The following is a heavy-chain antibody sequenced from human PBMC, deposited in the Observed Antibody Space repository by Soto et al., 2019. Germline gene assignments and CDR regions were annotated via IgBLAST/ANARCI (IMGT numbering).Heavy chain of an antibody. CDR1: GFTFDDYA. D-gene: IGHD3-22*01. CDR3: AKGEGSSGYYSLFDY. Sequence: EVPLVESGGGLVQPGRSLRLSSAASGFTFDDYAMHWVRQAPGKGLEWVSGISWNSGSIGYADSVKGRFTISRDNAKNSLYLQMNSLRAEDTALYYCAKGEGSSGYYSLFDYWGQGTLVTVSS. CDR2: ISWNSGSI. V-gene: IGHV3-9*01. J-gene: IGHJ4*02.